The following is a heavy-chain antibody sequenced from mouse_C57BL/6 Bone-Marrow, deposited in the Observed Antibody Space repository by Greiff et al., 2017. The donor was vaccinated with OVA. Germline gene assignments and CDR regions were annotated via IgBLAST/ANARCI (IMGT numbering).Heavy chain of an antibody. D-gene: IGHD1-1*01. CDR2: IRLKSDNYAT. Sequence: EVKLEESGGGLVQPGGSMKLSCVASGFTFSNYWMNWVRQSPEKGLEWVAQIRLKSDNYATHYAESVQGRFTISRDDSKSSVYLQMNNLRAEDTGIYYCTDGSSLYWGQGTLVTVSA. J-gene: IGHJ3*01. CDR3: TDGSSLY. CDR1: GFTFSNYW. V-gene: IGHV6-3*01.